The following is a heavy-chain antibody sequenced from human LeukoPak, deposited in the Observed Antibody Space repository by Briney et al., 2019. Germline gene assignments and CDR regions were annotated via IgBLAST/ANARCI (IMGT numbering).Heavy chain of an antibody. D-gene: IGHD3/OR15-3a*01. CDR1: GGSFSGYY. Sequence: SETLSLTCAVYGGSFSGYYWSWIRQPPGKGLEWIGEINHSGSTNYNPSLKSRVTISVDTSKNQFSLKLSSVTAADTAVYYCARAPGLVIMGTNWFDPWGQGTLVTVSS. V-gene: IGHV4-34*01. J-gene: IGHJ5*02. CDR2: INHSGST. CDR3: ARAPGLVIMGTNWFDP.